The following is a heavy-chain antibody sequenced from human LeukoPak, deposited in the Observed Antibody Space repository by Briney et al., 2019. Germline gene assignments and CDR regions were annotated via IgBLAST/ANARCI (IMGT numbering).Heavy chain of an antibody. CDR1: GFIFSNFG. V-gene: IGHV3-30*02. J-gene: IGHJ6*02. Sequence: GGSLRLSCAASGFIFSNFGMHWVRQAPGKGLEWVTFIRSDGSNKYYADSVKGRFTISRDNAKNSLYLQMNSLRAEDTAVYYCARADTYYGMDVWGQGTTVTVSS. D-gene: IGHD5-18*01. CDR3: ARADTYYGMDV. CDR2: IRSDGSNK.